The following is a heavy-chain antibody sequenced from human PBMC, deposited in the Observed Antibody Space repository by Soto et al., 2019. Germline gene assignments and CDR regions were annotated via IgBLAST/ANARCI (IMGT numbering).Heavy chain of an antibody. CDR2: IYYSGST. Sequence: SETLSLTCTVSGGSISSSSYYWGWIRQPPGKGLEWIGSIYYSGSTYYNPSLKSRVTISVDTSKNQFSLKLSSVTAADTAVYYCARSYYDILTGYYLRGSAFDIWGQGTMVTVSS. CDR1: GGSISSSSYY. CDR3: ARSYYDILTGYYLRGSAFDI. D-gene: IGHD3-9*01. J-gene: IGHJ3*02. V-gene: IGHV4-39*01.